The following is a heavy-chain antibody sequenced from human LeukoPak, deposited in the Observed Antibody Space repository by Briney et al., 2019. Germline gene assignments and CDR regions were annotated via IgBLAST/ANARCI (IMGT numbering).Heavy chain of an antibody. D-gene: IGHD3-10*01. CDR3: MRDYMGWFDP. CDR1: GFSLSNFQ. Sequence: GRSLRLSCVASGFSLSNFQMYWVRQAPGKGLEWVSIISLDVSTEFYADSVKGRFTISRDTASNTMHLEMNNLRIEDTAVYYCMRDYMGWFDPWGQGSLVTVSS. J-gene: IGHJ5*02. V-gene: IGHV3-30-3*01. CDR2: ISLDVSTE.